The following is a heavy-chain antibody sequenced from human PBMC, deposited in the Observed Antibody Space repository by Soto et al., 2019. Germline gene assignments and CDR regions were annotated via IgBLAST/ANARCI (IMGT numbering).Heavy chain of an antibody. Sequence: ASVQVSCKASGGTFSSYAISWVRQAPGQGLEWMGGIIPIFGTANYAQKFQGRVTITADESTSTAYMELSSLRSEDTAVYYCATVARGYSYGPLDYWGQGTLVTVSS. J-gene: IGHJ4*02. CDR1: GGTFSSYA. V-gene: IGHV1-69*13. CDR2: IIPIFGTA. CDR3: ATVARGYSYGPLDY. D-gene: IGHD5-18*01.